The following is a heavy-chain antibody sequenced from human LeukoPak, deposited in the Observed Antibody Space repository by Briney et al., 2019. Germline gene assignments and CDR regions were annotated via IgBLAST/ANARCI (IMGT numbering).Heavy chain of an antibody. V-gene: IGHV3-21*01. J-gene: IGHJ4*02. CDR1: GFTFSTYN. Sequence: GGSLRLSCAASGFTFSTYNINWVRQAPGKGLEWVSSISGTSTYIYYADSVKGRFTISRDNAKNSLFLQTNSLRAEDTAVYYCARVGIVGATGGFDYWGQGTLVTVSS. CDR3: ARVGIVGATGGFDY. D-gene: IGHD1-26*01. CDR2: ISGTSTYI.